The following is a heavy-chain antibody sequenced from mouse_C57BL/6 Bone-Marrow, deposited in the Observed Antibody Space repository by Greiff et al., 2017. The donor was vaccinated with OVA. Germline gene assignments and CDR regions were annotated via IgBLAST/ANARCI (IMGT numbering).Heavy chain of an antibody. Sequence: VQLKESGPVLVKPGASVKMSCKASGYTFTDYYMNWVKQSHGKSLEWIGVINPYNGGTSYNQKFKGKATLTVDKSSSTAYMELNSLTSEDSAVYYCARQDSSGSDYWGQGTTLTVSS. CDR2: INPYNGGT. CDR1: GYTFTDYY. D-gene: IGHD3-2*02. J-gene: IGHJ2*01. V-gene: IGHV1-19*01. CDR3: ARQDSSGSDY.